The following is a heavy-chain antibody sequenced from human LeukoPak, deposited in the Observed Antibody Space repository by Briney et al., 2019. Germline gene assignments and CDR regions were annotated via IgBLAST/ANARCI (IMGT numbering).Heavy chain of an antibody. D-gene: IGHD3-10*01. CDR1: GFTFSNYA. Sequence: GGSLRLSCAASGFTFSNYATMWVRQAPGKRLEWVSSITGSGDGTYYADSVRGRFTISRDNSENTLYLQLNSLRAEDTAVYFCVKGFVHPTYYFDYWGQGTLVTVSS. V-gene: IGHV3-23*01. CDR3: VKGFVHPTYYFDY. J-gene: IGHJ4*02. CDR2: ITGSGDGT.